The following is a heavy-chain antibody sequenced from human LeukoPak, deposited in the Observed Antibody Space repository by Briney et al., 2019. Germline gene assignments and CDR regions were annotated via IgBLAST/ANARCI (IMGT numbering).Heavy chain of an antibody. CDR1: GGSISSSNW. CDR2: INHSGST. V-gene: IGHV4-4*02. D-gene: IGHD6-19*01. J-gene: IGHJ6*03. Sequence: SSGTLSLTCAVSGGSISSSNWWSWVRQPPGKGLEWIGEINHSGSTNYNPSLKSRVTISVDTSKNQFSLKLSSVTAADTAVYYCARVGKWLVYFHYYYYYMDVWGKGTTVTVSS. CDR3: ARVGKWLVYFHYYYYYMDV.